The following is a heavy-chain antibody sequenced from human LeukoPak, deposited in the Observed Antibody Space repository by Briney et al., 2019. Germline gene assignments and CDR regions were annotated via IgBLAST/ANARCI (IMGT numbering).Heavy chain of an antibody. D-gene: IGHD1-1*01. V-gene: IGHV3-21*01. CDR3: APFTYNWNDNGDY. J-gene: IGHJ4*02. CDR1: GFTFSSYA. CDR2: ISSSSSYI. Sequence: GGSLRLFCAASGFTFSSYAMSWVRQAPGKGLEWVSSISSSSSYIYYADSVKGRFTISRDNAKNSLYLQMNSLRAEDTAVYYCAPFTYNWNDNGDYWGQGTLVTVSS.